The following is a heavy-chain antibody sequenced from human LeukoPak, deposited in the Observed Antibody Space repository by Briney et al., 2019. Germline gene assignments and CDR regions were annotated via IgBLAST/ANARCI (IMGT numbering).Heavy chain of an antibody. V-gene: IGHV3-7*01. CDR2: IKQDGSET. Sequence: GGSLRLSCAASGLTFSRYWMTWVRQAPGRGLEWVANIKQDGSETYYVDSVKGRFTISRDNAKSSLYLQVNSLRAEDTAVYFCARDPGPSTAAWGAFDIWGQGTVVTVSS. D-gene: IGHD6-6*01. J-gene: IGHJ3*02. CDR1: GLTFSRYW. CDR3: ARDPGPSTAAWGAFDI.